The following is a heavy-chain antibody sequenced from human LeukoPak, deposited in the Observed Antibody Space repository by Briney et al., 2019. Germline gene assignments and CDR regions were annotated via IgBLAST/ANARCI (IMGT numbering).Heavy chain of an antibody. CDR3: ARSPSGGYEEGAFQH. CDR1: GYTFNDYY. J-gene: IGHJ1*01. V-gene: IGHV1-2*02. Sequence: GASVKVSCKASGYTFNDYYVHWVRQAPGQGLEWMGWINPNSGGTNYAQKFQGRVTMTRDTSISTAYMELSRLRSDDTAVYYCARSPSGGYEEGAFQHWGQGTLVTVSS. D-gene: IGHD5-12*01. CDR2: INPNSGGT.